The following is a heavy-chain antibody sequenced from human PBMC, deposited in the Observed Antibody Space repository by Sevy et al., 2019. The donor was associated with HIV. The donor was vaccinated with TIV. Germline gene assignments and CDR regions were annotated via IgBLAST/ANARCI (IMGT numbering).Heavy chain of an antibody. V-gene: IGHV4-34*01. CDR1: GGSFSGYY. Sequence: SETLSLTCAVYGGSFSGYYWSWIRQPPGKGLEWIGEINHSGSTNYNPSFKSRVTISLDTYKNQFSLKLSSVTAADTAVYYCARERYGSGSYYYYYYMDVWGKGTTVTVSS. CDR3: ARERYGSGSYYYYYYMDV. D-gene: IGHD3-10*01. CDR2: INHSGST. J-gene: IGHJ6*03.